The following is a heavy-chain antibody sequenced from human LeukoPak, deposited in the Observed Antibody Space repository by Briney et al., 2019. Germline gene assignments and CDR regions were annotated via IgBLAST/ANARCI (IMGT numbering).Heavy chain of an antibody. V-gene: IGHV1-46*01. CDR1: GYTFTNYY. J-gene: IGHJ4*02. CDR2: INTSGGGT. D-gene: IGHD6-19*01. Sequence: ASVKVSCKASGYTFTNYYMHWVRQAPGQGLELMGIINTSGGGTSYAQKFQGRVTITADESTSTAYMELSSLRSEDTAVYYCARDRPYTGGWRGFDYWGQGTLVTVSS. CDR3: ARDRPYTGGWRGFDY.